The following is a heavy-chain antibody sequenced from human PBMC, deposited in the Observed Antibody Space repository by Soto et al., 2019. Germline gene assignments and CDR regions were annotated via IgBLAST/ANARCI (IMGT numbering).Heavy chain of an antibody. CDR3: ARERRYLYYDSSGYRALLRSRFSSGIDI. V-gene: IGHV4-34*01. J-gene: IGHJ6*02. D-gene: IGHD3-22*01. CDR2: INHSGST. Sequence: LRKQPGKGLEWIGEINHSGSTNYNPSLKSRVTISVDTSKNQFSLKLSSVTAADTAVYYCARERRYLYYDSSGYRALLRSRFSSGIDICGQAPTGT.